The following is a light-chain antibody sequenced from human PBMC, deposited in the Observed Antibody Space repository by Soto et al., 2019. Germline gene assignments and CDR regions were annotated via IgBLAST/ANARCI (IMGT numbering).Light chain of an antibody. CDR2: WAS. CDR3: QQYYNTPSYT. Sequence: DIVMTQSPDSLVVSLGERATINCKSSQSVLYSSNNKNYLAWYQQKPGLPPKLLIYWASTRESGVPDRFSGSGSGTDFTLTISSLQAEDMAVYYCQQYYNTPSYTFGQGTKLEIK. V-gene: IGKV4-1*01. J-gene: IGKJ2*01. CDR1: QSVLYSSNNKNY.